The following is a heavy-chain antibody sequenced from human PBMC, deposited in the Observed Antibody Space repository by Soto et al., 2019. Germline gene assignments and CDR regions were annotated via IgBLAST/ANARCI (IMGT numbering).Heavy chain of an antibody. D-gene: IGHD5-12*01. J-gene: IGHJ4*02. V-gene: IGHV3-23*01. Sequence: GGSLRLSCAASGFTISSYGMHWVRQAPGKGLEWVSAISGSGGSTYYADSVKGRFTISRDNSKNTLYLQMNRLRAEDTAVYYCAKDDLYSGYDFWGQGTLVTVSS. CDR1: GFTISSYG. CDR2: ISGSGGST. CDR3: AKDDLYSGYDF.